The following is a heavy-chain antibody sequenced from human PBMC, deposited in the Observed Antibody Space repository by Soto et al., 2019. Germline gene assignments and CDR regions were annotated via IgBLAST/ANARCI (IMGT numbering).Heavy chain of an antibody. CDR2: INPNSGGT. D-gene: IGHD2-2*01. CDR3: ARDREDIVVVPAAMTPGCSDY. Sequence: GASVKVSCKASGYTFTGYYMHWVRQAPGQGLEWMGWINPNSGGTNYAQKFQGRVTITADESTSTAYMELSSLRSEDTAVYYCARDREDIVVVPAAMTPGCSDYWGQGTLVTVSS. V-gene: IGHV1-2*02. CDR1: GYTFTGYY. J-gene: IGHJ4*02.